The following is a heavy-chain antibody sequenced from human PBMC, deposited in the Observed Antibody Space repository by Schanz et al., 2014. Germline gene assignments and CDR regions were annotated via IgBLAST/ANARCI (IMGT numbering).Heavy chain of an antibody. Sequence: QVQLQQWGAGLLKPSETLSLTCAFSGGSFSGYWWTWVRQSPGKGLEWIGEVNHGGYTNYNPSPKSRVTVSVDMSKKQFSRRLSSVTAADTAAYYCATWSGTRLFHNWGQGTLVTVSS. CDR1: GGSFSGYW. CDR2: VNHGGYT. V-gene: IGHV4-34*01. D-gene: IGHD1-7*01. J-gene: IGHJ4*02. CDR3: ATWSGTRLFHN.